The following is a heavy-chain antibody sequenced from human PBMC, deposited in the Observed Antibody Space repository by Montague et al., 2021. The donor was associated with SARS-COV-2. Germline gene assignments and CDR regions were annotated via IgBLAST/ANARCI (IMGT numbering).Heavy chain of an antibody. CDR1: GGSISSDNW. CDR2: IFHSGTT. CDR3: ALPLGGARFDP. V-gene: IGHV4-4*02. Sequence: SETLSLTCTVSGGSISSDNWWTWVRQPPGKGLGWIGDIFHSGTTNYNPSLKSRLTISVDKSKNQISLKLISVTAADTAMYYCALPLGGARFDPWGQGNLVTVSS. J-gene: IGHJ5*02. D-gene: IGHD3-16*01.